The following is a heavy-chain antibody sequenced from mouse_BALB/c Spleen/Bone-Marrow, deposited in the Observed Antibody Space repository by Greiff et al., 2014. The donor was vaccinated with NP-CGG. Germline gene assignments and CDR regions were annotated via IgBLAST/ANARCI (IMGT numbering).Heavy chain of an antibody. CDR2: ISSGGSYT. J-gene: IGHJ1*01. CDR3: ASPHYYNSSPWWYFDV. CDR1: GFTFSHFG. D-gene: IGHD1-1*01. V-gene: IGHV5-6*01. Sequence: EVKLMESGGDLVKPGGSLELSCAASGFTFSHFGMSWVRQTPDKRLEWVATISSGGSYTYYPDSLKGRFTISRDNAKNTLYLQMSSLKSEDTAMYYCASPHYYNSSPWWYFDVWGAGTTVTVSS.